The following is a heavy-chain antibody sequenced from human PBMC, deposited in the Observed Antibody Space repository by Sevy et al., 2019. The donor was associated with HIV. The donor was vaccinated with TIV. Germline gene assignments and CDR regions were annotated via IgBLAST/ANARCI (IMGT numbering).Heavy chain of an antibody. V-gene: IGHV3-7*01. D-gene: IGHD5-18*01. CDR2: INEDGSRL. Sequence: GGSLRLSCVVSGFTFSDSWMTDSWMTWVRQAPGKGLERIAFINEDGSRLGYEDSVRGRFTISRENTKNSLYLQMNRLRAEDTAVYFCARDRAYSALDYWGQGTLVTVSS. CDR3: ARDRAYSALDY. J-gene: IGHJ4*02. CDR1: GFTFSDSWMTDSW.